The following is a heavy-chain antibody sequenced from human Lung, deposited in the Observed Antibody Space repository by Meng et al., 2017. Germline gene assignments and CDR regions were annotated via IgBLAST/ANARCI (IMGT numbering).Heavy chain of an antibody. V-gene: IGHV1-2*06. Sequence: VQLVQSGDEVKKPWASVKVSCKPSGYNFPDYYIHWVRQAPGQGLEWMGRIDPKNGDTHYAQKFQGRVTMTGDTSISTAYMGLSGLRSDDTAVYYCARDEDISAAGKLFGDYWGQGTLVTVSS. CDR3: ARDEDISAAGKLFGDY. D-gene: IGHD6-13*01. J-gene: IGHJ4*02. CDR2: IDPKNGDT. CDR1: GYNFPDYY.